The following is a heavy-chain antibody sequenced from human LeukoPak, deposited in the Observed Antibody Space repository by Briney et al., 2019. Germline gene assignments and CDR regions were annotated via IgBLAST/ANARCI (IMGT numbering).Heavy chain of an antibody. Sequence: ASVKVSCKASGYTFTGYYMHWVRQAPGQGLEWMGWINPNSGGTNYAQKLQGRVTMTTDTSTSTAYMELRSLRSDDTAVYYCARVPPITMVRGSWFDPWGQGTLVTVSS. CDR2: INPNSGGT. J-gene: IGHJ5*02. CDR1: GYTFTGYY. CDR3: ARVPPITMVRGSWFDP. V-gene: IGHV1-2*02. D-gene: IGHD3-10*01.